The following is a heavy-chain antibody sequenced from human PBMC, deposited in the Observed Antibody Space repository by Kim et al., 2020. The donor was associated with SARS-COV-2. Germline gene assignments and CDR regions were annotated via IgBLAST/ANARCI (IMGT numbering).Heavy chain of an antibody. CDR2: IYYSGST. CDR3: ARLAYCGGDCYFSSAGYWFDP. J-gene: IGHJ5*02. V-gene: IGHV4-39*01. D-gene: IGHD2-21*01. Sequence: SETLSLTCTVSGGSISSSSYYWGWIRQPPGKGLEWIGSIYYSGSTYYNPSLKSRVTISVDTSKNQFSLKLSSVTAADTAVYYCARLAYCGGDCYFSSAGYWFDPWGQGTLVTVSS. CDR1: GGSISSSSYY.